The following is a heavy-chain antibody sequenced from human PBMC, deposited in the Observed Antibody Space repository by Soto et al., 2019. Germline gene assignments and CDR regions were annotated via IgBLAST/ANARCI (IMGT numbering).Heavy chain of an antibody. Sequence: GASVKVSCKAAGYTFTSCGISWGRQAPGQGLEWMGWISAYNGNTNYAQKLQGRVTMTTDTSTSTAYMELRSLRSDDTAVYYCARVWYGTNFDYWGQGTLVTVSS. CDR2: ISAYNGNT. CDR1: GYTFTSCG. V-gene: IGHV1-18*04. D-gene: IGHD2-15*01. J-gene: IGHJ4*02. CDR3: ARVWYGTNFDY.